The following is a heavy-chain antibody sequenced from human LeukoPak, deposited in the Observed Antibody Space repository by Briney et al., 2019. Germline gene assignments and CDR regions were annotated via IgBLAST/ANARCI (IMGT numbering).Heavy chain of an antibody. Sequence: GGSLRLSCEGSGFIFSNYAMNWVRQAPGKGLEWVSVIYSGGSTYYADSVKGRFTISRDNSKNTLYLQMNSLRAEDTAVYYCASWSPWIAAAGAGVYWGQGTLVTVSS. D-gene: IGHD6-13*01. CDR2: IYSGGST. J-gene: IGHJ4*02. CDR3: ASWSPWIAAAGAGVY. V-gene: IGHV3-66*01. CDR1: GFIFSNYA.